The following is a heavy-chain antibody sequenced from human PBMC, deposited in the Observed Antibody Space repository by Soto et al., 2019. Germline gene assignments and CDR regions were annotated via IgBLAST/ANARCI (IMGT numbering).Heavy chain of an antibody. Sequence: PSATLSITCTVSGGSISSYYWSWLRQPPGKGLEWSGYIYYSGSNNYNPSLKSRVTISVDTSKNQFSLKLSSVTAADTAVYYCARAGFWNLDSWGQGTPVTVSS. CDR1: GGSISSYY. D-gene: IGHD1-1*01. J-gene: IGHJ4*02. CDR3: ARAGFWNLDS. CDR2: IYYSGSN. V-gene: IGHV4-59*01.